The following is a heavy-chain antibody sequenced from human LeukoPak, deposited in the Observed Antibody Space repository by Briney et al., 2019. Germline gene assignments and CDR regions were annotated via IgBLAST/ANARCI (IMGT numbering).Heavy chain of an antibody. CDR2: IYTSGST. J-gene: IGHJ4*02. V-gene: IGHV4-4*09. D-gene: IGHD5-24*01. CDR1: GGSISSYY. Sequence: PSETLSLTCTVSGGSISSYYWSWIRQPPRKGLEWIGYIYTSGSTNYNPSLKSRVTISVDTSKNQFSLKLSSVTAADTAVYYCARSRDGYNPFDYWGQGTLVTVSS. CDR3: ARSRDGYNPFDY.